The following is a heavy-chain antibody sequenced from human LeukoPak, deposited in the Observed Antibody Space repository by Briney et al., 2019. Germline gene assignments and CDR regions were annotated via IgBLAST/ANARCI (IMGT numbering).Heavy chain of an antibody. D-gene: IGHD3-22*01. J-gene: IGHJ5*02. CDR3: ARGLSPRRGYSDGPDYYRSASYNWFDP. V-gene: IGHV4-34*01. CDR1: GGSFSGYY. CDR2: INHGGST. Sequence: PSETLSLTCAVYGGSFSGYYWSWIRQPPGKGLEWIVEINHGGSTKSNPSLKSRVTISVDTSKTQFTLKVRSVSAADTAVYYCARGLSPRRGYSDGPDYYRSASYNWFDPWGQGTLVTVSS.